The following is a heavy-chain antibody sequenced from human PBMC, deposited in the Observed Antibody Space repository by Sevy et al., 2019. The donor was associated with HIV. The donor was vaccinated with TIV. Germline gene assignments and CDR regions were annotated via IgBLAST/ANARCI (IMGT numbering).Heavy chain of an antibody. D-gene: IGHD2-8*01. CDR1: GFTFSSCD. J-gene: IGHJ5*02. V-gene: IGHV3-48*03. CDR2: ISSSGSSI. Sequence: GGSLRLSCTASGFTFSSCDMNWVRLGPGPGLGRVSMISSSGSSIYYSNPLKGRFTISRDNAKNSLNLQMNSMRAEDTADYYCTRNGGAFDNGFDPWGQGTLVTVSS. CDR3: TRNGGAFDNGFDP.